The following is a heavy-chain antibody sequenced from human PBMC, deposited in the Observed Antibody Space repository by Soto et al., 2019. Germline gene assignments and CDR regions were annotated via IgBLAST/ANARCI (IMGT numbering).Heavy chain of an antibody. V-gene: IGHV3-48*02. J-gene: IGHJ6*02. CDR2: ISSSSSTI. Sequence: GGSLRLSCAASGFTFSSYSMNWVRQAPGKGLEWVSYISSSSSTIYYADSVKGRSTISRDNAKNSLYLQMNSLRDEDTAVYYCATLLLWFGEGFDGMDVWGQGTTVTVSS. CDR1: GFTFSSYS. CDR3: ATLLLWFGEGFDGMDV. D-gene: IGHD3-10*01.